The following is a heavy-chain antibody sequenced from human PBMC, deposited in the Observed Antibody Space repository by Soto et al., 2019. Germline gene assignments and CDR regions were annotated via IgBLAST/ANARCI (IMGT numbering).Heavy chain of an antibody. CDR1: RFTFNNYA. CDR3: AKGTLGSCSGASCYPLDH. V-gene: IGHV3-23*01. Sequence: EVQLLESGGGLVQPGGSLRLSCTASRFTFNNYAMNWVRQTPGKGLEFLAVITNGVANTYYADSVKGRFTISRDNSENMVFLQMNSLRAEDTATYYCAKGTLGSCSGASCYPLDHWGQGTLVSVSS. CDR2: ITNGVANT. J-gene: IGHJ4*02. D-gene: IGHD2-15*01.